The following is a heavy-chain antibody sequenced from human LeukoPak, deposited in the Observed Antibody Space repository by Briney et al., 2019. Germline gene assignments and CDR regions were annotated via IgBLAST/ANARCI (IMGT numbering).Heavy chain of an antibody. Sequence: PGGSLRLSCAASGFTFSDYYMSWIRQAPGKGLEWVSVIYSGGSTYYADSMKGRFTISRDNSKNTLYLQMNSLRAEDTAVYYCARVGGSAAAGRGQLDYWGQGTLVTVSS. CDR1: GFTFSDYY. CDR3: ARVGGSAAAGRGQLDY. V-gene: IGHV3-53*01. D-gene: IGHD6-13*01. J-gene: IGHJ4*02. CDR2: IYSGGST.